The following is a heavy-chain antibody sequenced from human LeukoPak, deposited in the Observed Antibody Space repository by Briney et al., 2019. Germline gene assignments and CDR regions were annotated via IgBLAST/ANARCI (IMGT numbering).Heavy chain of an antibody. V-gene: IGHV4-4*07. CDR1: GFTFSSYA. CDR3: ARDNEVAARSFDY. Sequence: GSLRLSCAASGFTFSSYAVSWVRQPAGKGLEWIGRIYTSGSNNYNPSLKSRVTMSVDTSKNQFSLKLSSVTAADTAMYYCARDNEVAARSFDYWGQGTLVTVSS. J-gene: IGHJ4*02. CDR2: IYTSGSN. D-gene: IGHD6-6*01.